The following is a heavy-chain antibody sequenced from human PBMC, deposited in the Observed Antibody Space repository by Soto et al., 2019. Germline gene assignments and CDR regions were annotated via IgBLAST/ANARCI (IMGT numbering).Heavy chain of an antibody. CDR2: IIPIFGTA. J-gene: IGHJ5*02. V-gene: IGHV1-69*13. Sequence: ASVKVSCKASGGTFSSYAISWVRQAPGQGLEWMGGIIPIFGTANYAQKFQGRVTITADESTSTAYMELSSLRSEDTAVYYCARGQEPHLDNWFDPWGQGTLVTVSS. CDR1: GGTFSSYA. CDR3: ARGQEPHLDNWFDP.